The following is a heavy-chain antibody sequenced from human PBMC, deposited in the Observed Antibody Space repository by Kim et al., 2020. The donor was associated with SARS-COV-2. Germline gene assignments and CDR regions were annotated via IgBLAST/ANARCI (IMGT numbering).Heavy chain of an antibody. V-gene: IGHV3-30*02. D-gene: IGHD5-18*01. Sequence: YADSVKGRFTISRDNSKNTLYLQMNSLRAEDTAVYYCAKPWGYNYITPFDYWGQGTLVTVSS. CDR3: AKPWGYNYITPFDY. J-gene: IGHJ4*02.